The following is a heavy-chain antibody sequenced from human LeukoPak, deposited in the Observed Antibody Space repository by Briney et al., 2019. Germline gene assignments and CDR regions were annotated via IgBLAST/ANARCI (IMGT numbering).Heavy chain of an antibody. Sequence: SETLSLTCTVSGGSISSGDYYWSWIRQPPGKGLEWIGYIYYSGSTYYNPSLKSRVTISVDTSKNQFSLKLSSVTAADTAVYYCARFGITMTVVAEDGMDVWGQGTTVTVSS. CDR1: GGSISSGDYY. CDR3: ARFGITMTVVAEDGMDV. J-gene: IGHJ6*02. CDR2: IYYSGST. D-gene: IGHD3-22*01. V-gene: IGHV4-30-4*01.